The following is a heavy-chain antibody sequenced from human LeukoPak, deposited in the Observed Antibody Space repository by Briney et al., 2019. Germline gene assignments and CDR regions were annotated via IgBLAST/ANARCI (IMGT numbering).Heavy chain of an antibody. V-gene: IGHV4-31*03. J-gene: IGHJ4*02. CDR1: SGSISGSAYY. Sequence: SQTLSLTCTVSSGSISGSAYYWTWIRHLPGKGLEWIGYIHYTGSSYYIPSLQSRVSMSVDMSKNQFSLNLTSVTAADTAVYYCARQEVLVIGCFDSWGQGTLVSVSS. CDR3: ARQEVLVIGCFDS. CDR2: IHYTGSS. D-gene: IGHD3-16*02.